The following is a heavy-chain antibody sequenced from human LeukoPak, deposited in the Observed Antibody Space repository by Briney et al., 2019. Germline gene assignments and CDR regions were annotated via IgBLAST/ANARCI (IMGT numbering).Heavy chain of an antibody. J-gene: IGHJ4*02. CDR3: ARSPRVWFGELFLTDY. Sequence: PSETLSLTCTVSGGSISSGSYYWSWMRQPAGKGLEWIGRIYTSGSTNYNPSLKSRVTISVDTSKNQFSLKLSSVTAADTAVYYCARSPRVWFGELFLTDYWGQGTLVTVSS. CDR1: GGSISSGSYY. CDR2: IYTSGST. V-gene: IGHV4-61*02. D-gene: IGHD3-10*01.